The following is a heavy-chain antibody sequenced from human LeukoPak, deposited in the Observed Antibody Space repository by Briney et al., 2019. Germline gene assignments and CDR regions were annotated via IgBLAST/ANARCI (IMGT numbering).Heavy chain of an antibody. CDR3: ARDFSLGYYMDV. CDR2: ISSSGIST. J-gene: IGHJ6*03. Sequence: PGGSLRLSCAASGFTFSIYAMTWVRQAPGKGLEWVSTISSSGISTFYADSMKGRFTISRDNSKNTLYLQMNSLRAEDKALYYCARDFSLGYYMDVWGKGTTVTVSS. CDR1: GFTFSIYA. V-gene: IGHV3-23*01.